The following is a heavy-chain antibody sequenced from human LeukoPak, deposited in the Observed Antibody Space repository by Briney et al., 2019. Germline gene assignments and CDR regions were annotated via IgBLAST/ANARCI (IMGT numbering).Heavy chain of an antibody. CDR2: IKSDGSST. CDR3: ATSRTFDY. V-gene: IGHV3-74*01. J-gene: IGHJ4*02. Sequence: GGSLALYCAASGFTYSSYWGHWVRQAPGKGLVWVSRIKSDGSSTSYADSVKGRFTISRDNAKNTVYLQMNSLRAEDTAVYYCATSRTFDYWGQGPLVTVSS. CDR1: GFTYSSYW.